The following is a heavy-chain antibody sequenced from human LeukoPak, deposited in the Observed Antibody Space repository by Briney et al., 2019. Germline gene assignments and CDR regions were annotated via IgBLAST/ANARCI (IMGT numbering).Heavy chain of an antibody. CDR1: GFTFSAYS. D-gene: IGHD4-23*01. Sequence: GGSLRLSCAASGFTFSAYSMTWIRQAPGKGLEWVSYISSGSEDTLYADSVKGRFTISRDNAKNSLFLQMNSLRDEDTAVYYCARGGYGANDDAFDIWGQGTMVTVSS. CDR3: ARGGYGANDDAFDI. CDR2: ISSGSEDT. J-gene: IGHJ3*02. V-gene: IGHV3-11*06.